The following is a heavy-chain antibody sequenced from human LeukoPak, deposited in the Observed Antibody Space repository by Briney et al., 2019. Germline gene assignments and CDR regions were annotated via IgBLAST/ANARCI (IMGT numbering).Heavy chain of an antibody. CDR3: ARVIDNWNDEIGAPDY. Sequence: GGSLRLSCAASGFSFSSYGMHWVRQAPGKGLEWVAVIWYDGSNKYYADSVKGRFTISRDNSKNTLYLQMNSLRAEDTAVYYCARVIDNWNDEIGAPDYWGQGTLVTVSS. J-gene: IGHJ4*02. CDR2: IWYDGSNK. CDR1: GFSFSSYG. V-gene: IGHV3-33*01. D-gene: IGHD1-1*01.